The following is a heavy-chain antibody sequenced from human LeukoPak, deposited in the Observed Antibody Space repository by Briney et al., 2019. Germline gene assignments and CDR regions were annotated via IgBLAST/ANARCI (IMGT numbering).Heavy chain of an antibody. CDR3: ARAGGAGYSYGSTYFDY. CDR2: IYYSGST. V-gene: IGHV4-59*01. J-gene: IGHJ4*02. Sequence: SETLSLTCTVSGGSISTFYWTWIRQPPGKGLEWIGYIYYSGSTNYNPSLKSRVTISVDTSKNQFSLKLSSVTAADTAAYYCARAGGAGYSYGSTYFDYWGQGTLVTVSS. CDR1: GGSISTFY. D-gene: IGHD5-18*01.